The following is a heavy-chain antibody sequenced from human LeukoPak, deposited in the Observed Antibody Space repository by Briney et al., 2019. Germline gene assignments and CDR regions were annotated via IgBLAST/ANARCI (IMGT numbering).Heavy chain of an antibody. CDR1: GFTFSSYG. V-gene: IGHV3-33*01. CDR3: ARAKLELRYDWFDP. D-gene: IGHD1-7*01. Sequence: GGTLRLSCAESGFTFSSYGMHWVRQAPGKGLEWVAVIWYDGSNKYYADSVKGRFTISRDNSKNTLYLQMNSLRAEDTAVYYCARAKLELRYDWFDPWGQGTLVTVSS. CDR2: IWYDGSNK. J-gene: IGHJ5*02.